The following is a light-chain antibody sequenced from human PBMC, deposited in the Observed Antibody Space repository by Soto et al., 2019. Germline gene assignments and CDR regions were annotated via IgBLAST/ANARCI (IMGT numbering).Light chain of an antibody. CDR3: QQYGNSPPT. V-gene: IGKV3-11*01. CDR1: QSVSNY. J-gene: IGKJ1*01. Sequence: EIVLTQSPATLSLSPGESATLSCRASQSVSNYLAWYQQKPGQAPRLLIYDASNRASGIPARFSGSGSGTDFTLTISRLEPEDFAVYFCQQYGNSPPTFGQGTKVDIK. CDR2: DAS.